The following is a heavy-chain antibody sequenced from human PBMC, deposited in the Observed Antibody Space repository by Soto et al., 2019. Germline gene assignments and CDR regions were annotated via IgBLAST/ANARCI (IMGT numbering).Heavy chain of an antibody. J-gene: IGHJ5*02. CDR3: EKDTVVRGVILSFGGFDP. CDR1: GFTFDDYA. CDR2: ISWNSGSI. D-gene: IGHD3-10*01. V-gene: IGHV3-9*01. Sequence: EVQLVESGGGLVQPGRSLRLSCAASGFTFDDYAMHWVRQAPGKGLEWVSGISWNSGSIGYEDSVKGRFTISRDNAKNPLYLQMKTVRAEDTALYDCEKDTVVRGVILSFGGFDPWGQGTLVTVSS.